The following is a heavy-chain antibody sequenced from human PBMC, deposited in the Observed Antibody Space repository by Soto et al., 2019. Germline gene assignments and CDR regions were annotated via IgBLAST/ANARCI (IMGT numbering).Heavy chain of an antibody. V-gene: IGHV5-51*01. D-gene: IGHD3-16*01. CDR2: IYPGDSDT. J-gene: IGHJ6*02. CDR3: ARNRGSRYYYYGMDV. Sequence: PGEPLKISCKGSGYSFTSYWLGWVRQMAGKGLEWMGIIYPGDSDTRYSPSFQGQGTISGDRAISTAYLQWSSLKASDSAMYYCARNRGSRYYYYGMDVWGQGTTVTVSS. CDR1: GYSFTSYW.